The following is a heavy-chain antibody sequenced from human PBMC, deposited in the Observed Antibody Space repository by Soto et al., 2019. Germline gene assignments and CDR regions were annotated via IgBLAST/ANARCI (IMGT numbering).Heavy chain of an antibody. V-gene: IGHV4-39*01. D-gene: IGHD1-26*01. J-gene: IGHJ4*02. Sequence: QLQLQESGPGLVKPSETLSLTCSVSGVSVSSSSYYWGWIRQPPGKGLEWIGTIYYTGSTSYSPSLKSRVPISADTSKSQFSLNLKSVTAADTAVYYCAGRRAGDYYFDYWGQGTLVTVSS. CDR2: IYYTGST. CDR1: GVSVSSSSYY. CDR3: AGRRAGDYYFDY.